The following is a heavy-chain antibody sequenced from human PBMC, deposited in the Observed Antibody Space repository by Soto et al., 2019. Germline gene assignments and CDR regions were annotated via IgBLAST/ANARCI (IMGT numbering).Heavy chain of an antibody. CDR1: GFTFSSYW. D-gene: IGHD6-19*01. V-gene: IGHV3-74*01. CDR2: INSDGSST. J-gene: IGHJ4*02. Sequence: GGSLRLSCAASGFTFSSYWMHWVRQAPGKGLVWVSRINSDGSSTSYADSVRGRFTISRDNAKNTLCLQMNSLRAEDTAVYYCARDAGIAVAGSYYFDYWGQGTLVTVSS. CDR3: ARDAGIAVAGSYYFDY.